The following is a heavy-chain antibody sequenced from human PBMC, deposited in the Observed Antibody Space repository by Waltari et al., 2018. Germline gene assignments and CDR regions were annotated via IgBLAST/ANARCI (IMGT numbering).Heavy chain of an antibody. CDR2: IYSGGRT. D-gene: IGHD5-18*01. J-gene: IGHJ3*02. Sequence: EVQLVESGGGLIQPGGSLRLSCAASGFTVSNNYMSWVRQAPGKGLEWVSVIYSGGRTYYADSVKGRFTISRDNSKNTLYLQMNSLSAEDTAVYYCARDLGYTSRQYAFDIWGQGTMVTVSS. CDR1: GFTVSNNY. V-gene: IGHV3-53*01. CDR3: ARDLGYTSRQYAFDI.